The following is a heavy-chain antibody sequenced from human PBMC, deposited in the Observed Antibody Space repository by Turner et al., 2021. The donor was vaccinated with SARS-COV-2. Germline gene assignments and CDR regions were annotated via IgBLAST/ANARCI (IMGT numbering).Heavy chain of an antibody. CDR2: RSYDGSNK. CDR3: ARVADGSYWNPFDY. D-gene: IGHD1-26*01. V-gene: IGHV3-30-3*01. Sequence: QVQLVESGGGVVQPGMSLRLSCPASGFTFSSYAMHWVRPAPGKGLEWVAVRSYDGSNKYYADSVKGRFTISRDNSKNTLYLQMNSLGGEDTAVYYCARVADGSYWNPFDYWGQGTLVTVSS. J-gene: IGHJ4*02. CDR1: GFTFSSYA.